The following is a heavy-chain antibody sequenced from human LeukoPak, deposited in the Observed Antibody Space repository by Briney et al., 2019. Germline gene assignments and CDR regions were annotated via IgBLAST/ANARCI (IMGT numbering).Heavy chain of an antibody. D-gene: IGHD3-3*01. CDR2: MNPNSGNT. CDR1: GYTFTSYD. J-gene: IGHJ4*02. V-gene: IGHV1-8*01. CDR3: ARGSRYYDFWSGYPKYYFDY. Sequence: ASVKVSCKASGYTFTSYDINWVRQATGQGLEWMGWMNPNSGNTGYAQKFQGRVTMTRNTSISTAYTELSSLRSEDTAVYYCARGSRYYDFWSGYPKYYFDYWGQGTLVTVSS.